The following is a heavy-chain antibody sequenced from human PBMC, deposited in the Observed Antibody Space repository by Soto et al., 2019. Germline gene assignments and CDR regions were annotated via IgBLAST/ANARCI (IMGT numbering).Heavy chain of an antibody. CDR1: GFTVSSNY. D-gene: IGHD5-12*01. V-gene: IGHV3-53*01. CDR3: ASHAVEMATITYFDY. Sequence: PGGSLRLSCAASGFTVSSNYMSWVRQAPGKGLEWVSVIYSGGSTYYADSVKGRFTFSRDNSKNTLYLQMNSLRAEDTAVYYCASHAVEMATITYFDYWGQGTLVTVSS. CDR2: IYSGGST. J-gene: IGHJ4*02.